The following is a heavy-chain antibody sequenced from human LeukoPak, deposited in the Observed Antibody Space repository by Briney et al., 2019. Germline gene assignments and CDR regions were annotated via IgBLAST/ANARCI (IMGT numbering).Heavy chain of an antibody. CDR2: IYTSGST. D-gene: IGHD3-22*01. V-gene: IGHV4-4*07. CDR3: ARGDDSSGYYSLGYYYYMDG. CDR1: GGSISSYY. Sequence: SETLSLTCTVSGGSISSYYWSWIRQPAGKGLEWIGRIYTSGSTNYNPSLKSRVTTAVDTSRNQFSLKLSSVTAADTAVYYCARGDDSSGYYSLGYYYYMDGWGKATTVTDSS. J-gene: IGHJ6*03.